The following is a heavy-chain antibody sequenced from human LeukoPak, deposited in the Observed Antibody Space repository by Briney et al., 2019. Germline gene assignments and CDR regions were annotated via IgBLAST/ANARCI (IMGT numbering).Heavy chain of an antibody. Sequence: SETLSLTCAVAARSISTGGYCWSWLRQRPGKGLEWIGYIYYTSTTHYNPSLKTRVTISAATSKNQFSLKLNSVTAADTAVYDCARGVYSYGYKGRDAFDIWGQGTMASVPS. V-gene: IGHV4-30-4*07. CDR3: ARGVYSYGYKGRDAFDI. D-gene: IGHD5-18*01. CDR1: ARSISTGGYC. J-gene: IGHJ3*02. CDR2: IYYTSTT.